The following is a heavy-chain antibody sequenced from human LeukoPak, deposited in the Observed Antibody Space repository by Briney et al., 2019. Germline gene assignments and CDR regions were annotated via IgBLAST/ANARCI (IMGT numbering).Heavy chain of an antibody. J-gene: IGHJ4*02. CDR2: ISAYNGNT. Sequence: ASVKVSCKASGYTFTSYGISWVRQAPGQGLEWMGWISAYNGNTNYAQKLQSRVTMTTDTSTSTAYMELRSLRSDDTAVYYCARDYCSSTSCYNNRGYWGQGTLVTVSS. CDR1: GYTFTSYG. D-gene: IGHD2-2*02. V-gene: IGHV1-18*01. CDR3: ARDYCSSTSCYNNRGY.